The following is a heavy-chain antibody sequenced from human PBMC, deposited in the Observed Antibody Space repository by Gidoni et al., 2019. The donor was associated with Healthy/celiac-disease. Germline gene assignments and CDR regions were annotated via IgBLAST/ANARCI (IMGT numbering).Heavy chain of an antibody. Sequence: EVQPVQSGGGLVQPGRSLRLSCAAPGFTFDDYAMHWVRQAPGKGLEWVSGISWNSGSIGYADSVKGRFTISRDNAKNSLYLQMNSLRAEDTALYHCAKDIGGMDAFDIWGQGTMVTVSS. CDR3: AKDIGGMDAFDI. V-gene: IGHV3-9*01. CDR2: ISWNSGSI. J-gene: IGHJ3*02. CDR1: GFTFDDYA. D-gene: IGHD3-10*01.